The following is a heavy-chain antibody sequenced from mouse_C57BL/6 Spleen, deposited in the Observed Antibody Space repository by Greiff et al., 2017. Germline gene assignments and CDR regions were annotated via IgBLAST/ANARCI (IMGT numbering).Heavy chain of an antibody. CDR3: ARLSPNWDDFDY. CDR2: IRNKANGYTT. J-gene: IGHJ2*01. V-gene: IGHV7-3*01. Sequence: EVKLVESGGGLVQPGGSLSLSCAASGFTFTDYYMSWVRQPPGKALEWLGFIRNKANGYTTEYSASVKGRFTISRDNSTSILDLQMNALRAEDSANYDCARLSPNWDDFDYWGQGTTLTVSS. D-gene: IGHD4-1*02. CDR1: GFTFTDYY.